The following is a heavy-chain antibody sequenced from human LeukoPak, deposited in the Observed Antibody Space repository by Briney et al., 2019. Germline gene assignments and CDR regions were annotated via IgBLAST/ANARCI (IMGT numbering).Heavy chain of an antibody. CDR3: ARRLPDSGSYSPDY. D-gene: IGHD3-10*01. CDR1: GFTFSSFD. V-gene: IGHV3-30*02. Sequence: PGGSLRLSCAPSGFTFSSFDMHWVRQPPDKGLEWVAFIKIDGSHKYYADSVRGRFTVSRYNSRNMLYLQLDSLRDDDTAVYFCARRLPDSGSYSPDYWGQGTLVTVSS. CDR2: IKIDGSHK. J-gene: IGHJ4*02.